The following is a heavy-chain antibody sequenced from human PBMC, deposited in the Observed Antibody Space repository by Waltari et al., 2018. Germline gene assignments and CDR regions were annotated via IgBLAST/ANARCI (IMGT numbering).Heavy chain of an antibody. CDR3: ARDEERGFDP. J-gene: IGHJ5*02. CDR1: GGTFSSYA. Sequence: QVQLVQSGAEVKKPGSSVKASCKASGGTFSSYAISWVRQAPGQGLEWMGGISPILGTANDAQKFQGGVTITADESTSTAYMELNSLGSDETAVYYCARDEERGFDPWGQGTLVTVSS. CDR2: ISPILGTA. V-gene: IGHV1-69*01.